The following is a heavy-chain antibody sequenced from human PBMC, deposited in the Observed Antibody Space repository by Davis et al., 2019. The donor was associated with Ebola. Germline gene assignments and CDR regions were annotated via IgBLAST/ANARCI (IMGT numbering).Heavy chain of an antibody. Sequence: MPSETLSLTCTVSGGSISSGGYYWSWLRQHPGKGLEWIGYIYYSGSTYYNPSLKSRVTISVDTSKNQFSLKLSSVTAADTAVYYCARDSNYYYMDVWGKGTTVTVSS. CDR2: IYYSGST. CDR1: GGSISSGGYY. V-gene: IGHV4-31*03. CDR3: ARDSNYYYMDV. J-gene: IGHJ6*03.